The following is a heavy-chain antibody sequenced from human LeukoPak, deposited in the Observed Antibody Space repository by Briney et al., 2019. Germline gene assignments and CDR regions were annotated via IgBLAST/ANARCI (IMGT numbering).Heavy chain of an antibody. Sequence: SETLSLTCTVSGASISHYYWSWIRQTPETGLEWMGHVHTSGCSTYYPSLKTRLTMSIDTYRSQLSLKLTSVTAADTAVYFCARLGSYHDFWGQGALVTVSS. V-gene: IGHV4-4*09. CDR2: VHTSGCS. CDR1: GASISHYY. J-gene: IGHJ4*02. D-gene: IGHD1-26*01. CDR3: ARLGSYHDF.